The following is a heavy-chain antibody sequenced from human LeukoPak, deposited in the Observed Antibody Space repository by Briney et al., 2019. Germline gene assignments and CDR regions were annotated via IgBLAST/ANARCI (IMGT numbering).Heavy chain of an antibody. CDR2: INHSGST. Sequence: PSETLSLTCAVYGGSFSGYYWSWVRQPPGKGLEWVGEINHSGSTNYNASLKSRVTISVDTSKNQFSLKLSSVTAADTAVYYCARGRPPGITIFGVVTPYYMDVWGKGTTVTVSS. CDR3: ARGRPPGITIFGVVTPYYMDV. D-gene: IGHD3-3*01. V-gene: IGHV4-34*01. J-gene: IGHJ6*03. CDR1: GGSFSGYY.